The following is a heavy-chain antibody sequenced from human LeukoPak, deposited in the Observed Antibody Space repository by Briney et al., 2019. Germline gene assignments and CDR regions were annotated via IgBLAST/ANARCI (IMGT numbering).Heavy chain of an antibody. Sequence: GGSLRLSCAAPGFTFSSYGMHWVRQAPGKGLEWVAVISYDGSNKYYADSVKGRFTISRDNSKNTLYLQMNSLRAEDTAVYYCAKDFGVLRFLEGNDYWGQGTLVTVSS. CDR3: AKDFGVLRFLEGNDY. V-gene: IGHV3-30*18. D-gene: IGHD3-3*01. CDR1: GFTFSSYG. J-gene: IGHJ4*02. CDR2: ISYDGSNK.